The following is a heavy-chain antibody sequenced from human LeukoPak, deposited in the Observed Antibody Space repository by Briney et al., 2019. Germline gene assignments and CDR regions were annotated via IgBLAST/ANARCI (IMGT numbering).Heavy chain of an antibody. CDR3: AKVQSAAGTRYYFDY. D-gene: IGHD6-13*01. CDR1: GFTFSSYG. V-gene: IGHV3-30*18. J-gene: IGHJ4*02. CDR2: ISYDGSNK. Sequence: GGSLRLSCAASGFTFSSYGMHWVRQAPGKGLEWVAVISYDGSNKYYADSVKGRFTISRDNSKNTLYLQMNSLRAEDTAVYYCAKVQSAAGTRYYFDYWGQGTLVTVSS.